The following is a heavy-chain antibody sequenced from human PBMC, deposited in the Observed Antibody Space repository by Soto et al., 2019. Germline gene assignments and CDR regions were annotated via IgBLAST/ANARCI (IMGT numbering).Heavy chain of an antibody. V-gene: IGHV3-9*01. D-gene: IGHD4-17*01. J-gene: IGHJ4*02. CDR1: GLTFADFA. CDR2: INWNSFNV. Sequence: RSLRLYFTASGLTFADFAMHGVRQVPGKGLEWVSGINWNSFNVAYADSVKGRFTISRDNGKKSLDLQMNSLRSEDTALYNCVRGSHSDYGDYGYYEFWDQGALVTVSS. CDR3: VRGSHSDYGDYGYYEF.